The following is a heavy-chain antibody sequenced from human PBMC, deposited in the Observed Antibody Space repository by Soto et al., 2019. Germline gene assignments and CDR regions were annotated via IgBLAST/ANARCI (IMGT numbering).Heavy chain of an antibody. CDR2: TWYSGGT. CDR3: ARARRLYYYDSSGYHSDS. V-gene: IGHV4-30-4*01. CDR1: GDSIGSGYYC. Sequence: TLSLTSRVSGDSIGSGYYCWSWIRQPPGKGLEWIGYTWYSGGTHYNPSLESRVTISLDTSKNQFSLNLNSVTAADTALYYCARARRLYYYDSSGYHSDSWGQGTRVTVSS. J-gene: IGHJ4*02. D-gene: IGHD3-22*01.